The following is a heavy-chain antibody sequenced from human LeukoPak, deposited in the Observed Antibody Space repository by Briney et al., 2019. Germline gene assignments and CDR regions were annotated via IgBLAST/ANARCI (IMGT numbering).Heavy chain of an antibody. J-gene: IGHJ6*03. V-gene: IGHV4-39*01. CDR2: IDYSGTT. Sequence: SETLSLTCTVSGGSISSSSYYWGWIRQPPGKGLEWIGSIDYSGTTYYNPSLKSRVTISAVTSKNQFSLKLSSVTAADTAVYYCARSAAGTNYYYYYYMDVWGKGTTVTVSS. D-gene: IGHD6-13*01. CDR3: ARSAAGTNYYYYYYMDV. CDR1: GGSISSSSYY.